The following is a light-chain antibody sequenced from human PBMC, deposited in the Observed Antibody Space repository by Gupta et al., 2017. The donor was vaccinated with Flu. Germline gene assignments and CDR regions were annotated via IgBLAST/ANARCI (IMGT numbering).Light chain of an antibody. CDR3: QCFYTSGNAWV. J-gene: IGLJ3*02. V-gene: IGLV1-40*01. Sequence: VTIAVTGSSSNIGAAYDVQWYQQLPGTAPKLLIFSDTNRPSGVADRFAGSKSGTSDSLAISGLEAEDEADDYCQCFYTSGNAWVFGGGTKLTVL. CDR1: SSNIGAAYD. CDR2: SDT.